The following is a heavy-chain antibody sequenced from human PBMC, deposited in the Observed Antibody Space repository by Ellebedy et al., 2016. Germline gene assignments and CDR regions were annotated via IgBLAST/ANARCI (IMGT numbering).Heavy chain of an antibody. D-gene: IGHD4-11*01. J-gene: IGHJ4*02. CDR3: ARDSNHPTQKFDY. Sequence: SETLSLTCTVSGGSISSSSYYWGWIRQPPGKGLEWIGSIYYSGSTYYNPSLKSRVTISVDTSKNQFSLKLSSVTAADTAVYYCARDSNHPTQKFDYWGQGTLVTVSS. V-gene: IGHV4-39*07. CDR1: GGSISSSSYY. CDR2: IYYSGST.